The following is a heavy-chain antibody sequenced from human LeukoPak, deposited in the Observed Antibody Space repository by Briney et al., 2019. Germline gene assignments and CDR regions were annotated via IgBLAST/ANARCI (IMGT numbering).Heavy chain of an antibody. J-gene: IGHJ4*02. Sequence: GGSLTLSCTASGFTLGDYAMSWVRQAPGKGLEWVGFIRSIAYEGTTECAASVKGRFTISIDDSKSIAYLQMNSLKTEDIAVYYCTRDNLYYYDSSGYYYYFDYWGRGTLVTVSS. CDR3: TRDNLYYYDSSGYYYYFDY. V-gene: IGHV3-49*04. D-gene: IGHD3-22*01. CDR1: GFTLGDYA. CDR2: IRSIAYEGTT.